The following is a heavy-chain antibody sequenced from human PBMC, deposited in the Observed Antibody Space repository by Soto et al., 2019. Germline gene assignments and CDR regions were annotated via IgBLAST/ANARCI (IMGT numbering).Heavy chain of an antibody. CDR2: IHYSGATP. Sequence: ASVQVSCKASGYTFANYYMHWVRQAPGQGLEWMGVIHYSGATPTYAHKIQGRVTMARDSTTSPVYVELCGLTSEDTAFYYCALGGPDLATIGGFDYWGQGTLVTVSS. J-gene: IGHJ4*02. V-gene: IGHV1-46*01. D-gene: IGHD3-16*01. CDR3: ALGGPDLATIGGFDY. CDR1: GYTFANYY.